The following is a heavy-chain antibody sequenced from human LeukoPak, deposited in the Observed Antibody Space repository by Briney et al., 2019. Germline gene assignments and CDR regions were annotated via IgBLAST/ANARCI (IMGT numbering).Heavy chain of an antibody. D-gene: IGHD3-10*01. CDR3: ARDLDPYYGSGTYFDY. Sequence: PSETLSLTCAVYGGSFSGYYWSWIRQPPGQGLEWIGEINQGGSTNYNPSLKSRVTMSVDTSRNQFSLKLISVTVADTAVYYCARDLDPYYGSGTYFDYWGQGTLVTVSS. J-gene: IGHJ4*02. V-gene: IGHV4-34*01. CDR2: INQGGST. CDR1: GGSFSGYY.